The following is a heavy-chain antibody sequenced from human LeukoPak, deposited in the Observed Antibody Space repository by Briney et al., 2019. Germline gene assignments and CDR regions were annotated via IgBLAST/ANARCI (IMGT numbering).Heavy chain of an antibody. D-gene: IGHD2-2*01. CDR3: ARWGRDIVVVPAASSAYYYYYYMDV. J-gene: IGHJ6*03. CDR2: ISWNSGSI. Sequence: PGGSLRLSCAASGFTFEDYAMHWVRQAPGKGLEWVSGISWNSGSIGYADSVKGRFTIPRDNAKNSLYLQMNSLRAEDTAVYYCARWGRDIVVVPAASSAYYYYYYMDVWGKGTTVTISS. CDR1: GFTFEDYA. V-gene: IGHV3-9*01.